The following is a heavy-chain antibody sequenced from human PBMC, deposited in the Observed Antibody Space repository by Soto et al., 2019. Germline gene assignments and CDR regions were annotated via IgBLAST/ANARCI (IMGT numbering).Heavy chain of an antibody. Sequence: PSETLSLTCVVSGGSFDTYYWNWIRQSPGKGLEWIGESNHRGSNSYSPSLKSRVTISLDTSKNQFSLKLTSVTAADTAVYYCARGGSSDWQVALDMWGQGTMVTVSS. D-gene: IGHD6-19*01. J-gene: IGHJ3*02. V-gene: IGHV4-34*01. CDR2: SNHRGSN. CDR3: ARGGSSDWQVALDM. CDR1: GGSFDTYY.